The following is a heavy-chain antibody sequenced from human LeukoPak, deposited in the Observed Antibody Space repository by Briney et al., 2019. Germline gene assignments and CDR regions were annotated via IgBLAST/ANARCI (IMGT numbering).Heavy chain of an antibody. Sequence: GGSLRLSCAASGFIFSNYDMNWVRQAPGKGLEWISYISSSNTTVYYADSVKGRFTISRDNAKNSLYLQMSSLRVEDTAVYYCARGPPMYSYGSSAYHYDYFEYWGQGTLVTVSS. J-gene: IGHJ4*02. CDR2: ISSSNTTV. D-gene: IGHD3-22*01. CDR1: GFIFSNYD. CDR3: ARGPPMYSYGSSAYHYDYFEY. V-gene: IGHV3-48*01.